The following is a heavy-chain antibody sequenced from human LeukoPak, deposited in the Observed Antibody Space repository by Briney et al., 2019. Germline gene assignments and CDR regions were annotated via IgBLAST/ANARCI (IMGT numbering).Heavy chain of an antibody. CDR3: ARTYCGGDCNNRYFDY. Sequence: GASVKVSCKASGYILSSYYMHWVRQAPGQGLEWMGIINPSGGSTDYAQKFQGSVTMTRDKSTSTVYMELNSLRSEDTALYYCARTYCGGDCNNRYFDYWGQGTLVTVSS. J-gene: IGHJ4*02. D-gene: IGHD2-21*02. V-gene: IGHV1-46*01. CDR1: GYILSSYY. CDR2: INPSGGST.